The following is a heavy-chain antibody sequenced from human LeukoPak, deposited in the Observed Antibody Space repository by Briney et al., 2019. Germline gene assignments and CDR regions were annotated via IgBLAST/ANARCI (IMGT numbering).Heavy chain of an antibody. CDR2: VYASGST. J-gene: IGHJ6*03. V-gene: IGHV4-61*02. CDR3: ARVSSSWPDYYYYYMDV. Sequence: PSETLSLTCTVSGGSTISGSFYWSWIRQSAGKGLEWIGRVYASGSTNYNPSLKSRVSISVDTSKNQFSLKLSSVTAADTAVYYCARVSSSWPDYYYYYMDVWGKGTTVTVSS. CDR1: GGSTISGSFY. D-gene: IGHD6-13*01.